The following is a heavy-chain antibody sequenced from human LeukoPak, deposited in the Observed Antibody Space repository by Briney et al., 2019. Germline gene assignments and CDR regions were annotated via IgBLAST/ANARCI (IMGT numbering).Heavy chain of an antibody. CDR2: MNPNSGNT. CDR3: ARELPANDFDY. D-gene: IGHD4-23*01. J-gene: IGHJ4*02. CDR1: GYSFTSYD. Sequence: ASVKVSCKASGYSFTSYDINWVRQAPGQGFEWVGWMNPNSGNTGHAQEFQGRVTMTRDTSMSTAYMELSSLRYEDTAVYYCARELPANDFDYWGQGTLVTVSS. V-gene: IGHV1-8*01.